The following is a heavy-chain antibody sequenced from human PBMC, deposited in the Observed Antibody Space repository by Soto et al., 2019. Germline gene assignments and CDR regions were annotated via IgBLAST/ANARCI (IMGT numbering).Heavy chain of an antibody. CDR2: IYYSGST. CDR3: ARKVHCQLVPITEYMDV. J-gene: IGHJ6*03. D-gene: IGHD6-13*01. CDR1: GVSFSCYY. Sequence: PSETMSLTCAFYGVSFSCYYLVLIRQNPGKGLEWIGSIYYSGSTYYNPSLKSRVTISVDTSKNQFSLKLSSVTAADTAVYYCARKVHCQLVPITEYMDVWGQGTTVTVSS. V-gene: IGHV4-39*01.